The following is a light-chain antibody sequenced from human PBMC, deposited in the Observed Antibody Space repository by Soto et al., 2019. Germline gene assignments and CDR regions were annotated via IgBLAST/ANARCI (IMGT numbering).Light chain of an antibody. CDR1: SSNIGAGYD. J-gene: IGLJ1*01. V-gene: IGLV1-40*01. CDR2: DNT. CDR3: QSYDSSLSGYV. Sequence: QSVLTQPPSVSGAPGQRVTISCTGSSSNIGAGYDVHWYQQLPGTAPKFLIYDNTNRPSGVPDRFSGSKSGTSASLVITGLQADDEAGYYCQSYDSSLSGYVFGTGTKLTVL.